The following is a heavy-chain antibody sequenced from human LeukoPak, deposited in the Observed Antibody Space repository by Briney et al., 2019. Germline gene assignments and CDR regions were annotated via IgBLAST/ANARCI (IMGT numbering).Heavy chain of an antibody. J-gene: IGHJ4*02. D-gene: IGHD5-18*01. CDR2: IYHSGST. Sequence: PSGTLSLTCAVSGGSISSSNWWSWVRQPPGKGLEWIGEIYHSGSTNYNPSLKSRATISVDKSKNQFSLKLSSVTAADTAVYYCARGRYSYGPHYFDYWGQGTLVTVSS. CDR3: ARGRYSYGPHYFDY. V-gene: IGHV4-4*02. CDR1: GGSISSSNW.